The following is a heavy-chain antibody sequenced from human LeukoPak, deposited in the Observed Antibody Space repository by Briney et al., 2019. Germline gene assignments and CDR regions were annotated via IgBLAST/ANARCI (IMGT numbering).Heavy chain of an antibody. CDR2: IYHSWST. CDR1: GYSISSGYY. Sequence: KSSETLSLTCTVSGYSISSGYYWGWIRQPPGKGLEWIGSIYHSWSTYYNPSLKSRVTISVDTSKTQFSLKLSSVTAADTAVYYCARDSLSLVVVPAALDGWFDPWGQGTLVTVSS. D-gene: IGHD2-2*01. CDR3: ARDSLSLVVVPAALDGWFDP. J-gene: IGHJ5*02. V-gene: IGHV4-38-2*02.